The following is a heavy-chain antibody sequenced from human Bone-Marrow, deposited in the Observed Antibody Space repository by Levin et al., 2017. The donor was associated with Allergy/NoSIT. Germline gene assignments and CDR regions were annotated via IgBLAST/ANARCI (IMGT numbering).Heavy chain of an antibody. J-gene: IGHJ4*02. CDR1: GLTFRDAW. Sequence: GGSLRLSCVGFGLTFRDAWLTWVRQAPGKGLEWVGRMRSKSSGGTTEYAAPVRGRFTISRDDSIDTLYLQMNSLKIEDTGVYYCSSDLAWTGGSFWGQGTLVTVSS. CDR3: SSDLAWTGGSF. CDR2: MRSKSSGGTT. D-gene: IGHD3/OR15-3a*01. V-gene: IGHV3-15*01.